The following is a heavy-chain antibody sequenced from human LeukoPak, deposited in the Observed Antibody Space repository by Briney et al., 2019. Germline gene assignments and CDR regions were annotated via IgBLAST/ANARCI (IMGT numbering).Heavy chain of an antibody. CDR3: TRGPRGYYFDC. J-gene: IGHJ4*02. CDR2: MNPNNGGT. D-gene: IGHD3-10*01. V-gene: IGHV1-2*02. Sequence: ASVKVPCKASGYTFTGYHMHWVRQAPGQGPEWMGWMNPNNGGTNYAQKFQGRVTMTRDTSISTAYMELSSLRSDDTAVYYCTRGPRGYYFDCWGQGTLVTVSS. CDR1: GYTFTGYH.